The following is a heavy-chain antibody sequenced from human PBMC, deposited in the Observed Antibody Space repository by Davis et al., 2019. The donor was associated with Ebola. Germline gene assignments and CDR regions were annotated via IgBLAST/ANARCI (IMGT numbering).Heavy chain of an antibody. D-gene: IGHD6-6*01. CDR1: GFTFSNYG. CDR2: ISSDGIQK. CDR3: AKDSSGAKDSPGAGSPSPGVYGMDV. Sequence: PGGSLRLSCAASGFTFSNYGMHWVRQAPGKGLEWVAVISSDGIQKYYADSVKGRFTISRDNSKNTLHLQMNNVRAEDTAVYYCAKDSSGAKDSPGAGSPSPGVYGMDVWGKGTTVTVSS. J-gene: IGHJ6*04. V-gene: IGHV3-30*18.